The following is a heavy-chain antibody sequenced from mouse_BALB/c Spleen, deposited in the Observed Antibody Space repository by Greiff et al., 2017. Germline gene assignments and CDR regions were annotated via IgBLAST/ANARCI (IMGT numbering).Heavy chain of an antibody. CDR1: GFSLTSYG. Sequence: VKLVESGPGLVAPSQSLSITCTVSGFSLTSYGVHWVRQPPGKGLEWLGVIWAGGSTNYNSALMSRLSISKDNSKSQVFLKMNSLQTDDTAMYYCARDGESYYYAMDYWGQGTSVTVSS. CDR2: IWAGGST. J-gene: IGHJ4*01. CDR3: ARDGESYYYAMDY. V-gene: IGHV2-9*02.